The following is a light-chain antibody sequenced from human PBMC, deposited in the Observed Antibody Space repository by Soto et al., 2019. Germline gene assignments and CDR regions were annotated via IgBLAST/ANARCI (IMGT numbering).Light chain of an antibody. CDR2: AAS. V-gene: IGKV1-39*01. CDR1: QIISNY. J-gene: IGKJ5*01. Sequence: DIQMTQSPSSLSASVGDRVTITCRASQIISNYLNWYQQKPGKAPKLLIFAASSLQSGVPSRFSGSGSGTDFTLTISSLQPEDFATYYCQQSYSTPSITFGQGTRLEIK. CDR3: QQSYSTPSIT.